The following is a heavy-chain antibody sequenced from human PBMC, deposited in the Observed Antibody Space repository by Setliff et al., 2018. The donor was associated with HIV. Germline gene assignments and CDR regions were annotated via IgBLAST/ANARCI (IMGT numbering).Heavy chain of an antibody. V-gene: IGHV4-31*03. J-gene: IGHJ3*02. CDR1: GVSISSGGYY. CDR3: ARAPMVPRSEAFDI. CDR2: IYYSEST. Sequence: SETLSLTCTVSGVSISSGGYYWSWIRQHPGKGLEWIGYIYYSESTYYNPSLRSRLTISMDTSKNQSSLKLSSVTAADTAVYYCARAPMVPRSEAFDIWGQGTMVTVSS. D-gene: IGHD3-10*01.